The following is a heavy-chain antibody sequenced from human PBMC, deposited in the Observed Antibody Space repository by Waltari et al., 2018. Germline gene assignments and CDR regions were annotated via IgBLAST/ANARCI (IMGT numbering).Heavy chain of an antibody. D-gene: IGHD3-3*01. Sequence: QVQLVQSGAEVKKPGASVKVSCKASGYTFSGHYIHWVRQAPGQGLEWMGGIDPNNGGTTFAQNFQGRVTMARDTSISTAYMELSRLKSDDTAVYYCARSDDFWSGYPYYFDYWGQGALVTVSS. CDR1: GYTFSGHY. CDR3: ARSDDFWSGYPYYFDY. CDR2: IDPNNGGT. V-gene: IGHV1-2*02. J-gene: IGHJ4*02.